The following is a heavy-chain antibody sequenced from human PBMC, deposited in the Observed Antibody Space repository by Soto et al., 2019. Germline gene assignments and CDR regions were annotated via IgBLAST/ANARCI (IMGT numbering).Heavy chain of an antibody. CDR1: GYTFSNYG. D-gene: IGHD2-2*01. V-gene: IGHV1-18*01. CDR2: ISLYSDGT. J-gene: IGHJ4*02. CDR3: ARVVPGANAEPFDY. Sequence: ASVKVSCKTSGYTFSNYGITWVRQAPGQPLEWLGWISLYSDGTNYAQKFQGRVSMTTDTSTTTAYMELRSLRSDDTAVYYCARVVPGANAEPFDYWGLGTRVTVSS.